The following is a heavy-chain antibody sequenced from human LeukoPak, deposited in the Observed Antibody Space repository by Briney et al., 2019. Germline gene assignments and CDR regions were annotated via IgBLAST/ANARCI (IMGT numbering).Heavy chain of an antibody. V-gene: IGHV4-4*07. CDR1: GGSISSYY. D-gene: IGHD3-3*01. Sequence: SETLSLTCTVSGGSISSYYWSWIRQPAGKGLEWIGRIYASGTTNYNPSLKSRVTMSVDTSKNQFSLKLSSVTAADTAVYYCVRSGYYTYYYYYMDVWGKGTTVTVSS. CDR3: VRSGYYTYYYYYMDV. J-gene: IGHJ6*03. CDR2: IYASGTT.